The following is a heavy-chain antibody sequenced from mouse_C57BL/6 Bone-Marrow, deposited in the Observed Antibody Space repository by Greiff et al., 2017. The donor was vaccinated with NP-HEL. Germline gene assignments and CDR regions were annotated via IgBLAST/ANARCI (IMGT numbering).Heavy chain of an antibody. Sequence: VKLQQSGAELVRPGTSVKMSCKASGYTFTNYWIGWAKQRPGHGLEWIGDIYPGGGYTNYNEKFKGKATLTADKSSSTAYMQFGSLTSEDSAIYYCARWAYGYAFDYWGQGTTLTVSS. V-gene: IGHV1-63*01. CDR2: IYPGGGYT. CDR3: ARWAYGYAFDY. D-gene: IGHD2-2*01. J-gene: IGHJ2*01. CDR1: GYTFTNYW.